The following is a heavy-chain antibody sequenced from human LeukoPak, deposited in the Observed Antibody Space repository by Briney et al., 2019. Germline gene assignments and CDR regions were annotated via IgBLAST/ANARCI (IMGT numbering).Heavy chain of an antibody. CDR3: ARDVFGSLDH. CDR1: GFSLSTYW. D-gene: IGHD1-26*01. Sequence: GGSLRLSCAASGFSLSTYWMAWVRQAPGMGPEWVANIKRDGRDKNYVDSVEGRFTISRDNTKNSLYLQMNSLRAEDTAVYYCARDVFGSLDHWGQGTLVTVSS. V-gene: IGHV3-7*01. J-gene: IGHJ4*02. CDR2: IKRDGRDK.